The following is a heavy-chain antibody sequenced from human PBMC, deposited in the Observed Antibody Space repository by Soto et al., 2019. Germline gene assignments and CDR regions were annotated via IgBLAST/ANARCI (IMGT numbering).Heavy chain of an antibody. CDR3: AKARFSSSWSPTYFDY. V-gene: IGHV3-23*01. D-gene: IGHD6-13*01. CDR2: ISGTGYNT. Sequence: GGSLRLSCAASGFTFTSYAMNWVRLAPGKGLEWVSAISGTGYNTYYADSVKGRFTISRDNTKNTLYLQMNSLRAEDTAVYYCAKARFSSSWSPTYFDYWGQGTLVTVSS. CDR1: GFTFTSYA. J-gene: IGHJ4*02.